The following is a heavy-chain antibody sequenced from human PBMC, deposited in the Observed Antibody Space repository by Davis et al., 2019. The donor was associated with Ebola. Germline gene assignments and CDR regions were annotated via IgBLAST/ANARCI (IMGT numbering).Heavy chain of an antibody. D-gene: IGHD3-16*01. CDR3: CKGSGPLPTYGMDV. CDR1: GFTFSDYY. J-gene: IGHJ6*02. V-gene: IGHV3-11*04. Sequence: GESLKISCEVSGFTFSDYYMSWIRQAPGKGLEWIAYIGPSGNSFYCADSVKGRFTISRDNAKNSLYLQMNSLRAEDTAVYYCCKGSGPLPTYGMDVWGQGTTVTVSS. CDR2: IGPSGNSF.